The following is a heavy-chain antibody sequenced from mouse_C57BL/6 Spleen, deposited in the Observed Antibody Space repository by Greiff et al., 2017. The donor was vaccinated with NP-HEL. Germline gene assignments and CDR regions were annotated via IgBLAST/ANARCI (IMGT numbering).Heavy chain of an antibody. D-gene: IGHD2-2*01. CDR1: GYTFTDYN. CDR2: INPNNGGT. V-gene: IGHV1-18*01. Sequence: VQLQQSGPELVKPGASVKIPCKASGYTFTDYNMDWVKQSHGKSLEWIGDINPNNGGTIYNQKFKGKATLTVDKSSSTAYMELRSLTSEDTAVYYCAVRLRRGYFDVWGTGTTVTVSS. CDR3: AVRLRRGYFDV. J-gene: IGHJ1*03.